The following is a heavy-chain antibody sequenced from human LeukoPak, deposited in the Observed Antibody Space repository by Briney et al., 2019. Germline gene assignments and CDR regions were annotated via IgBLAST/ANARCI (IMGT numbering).Heavy chain of an antibody. D-gene: IGHD5-12*01. V-gene: IGHV3-30*02. CDR3: AKDGGYDLGYYYYYYMDV. J-gene: IGHJ6*03. CDR1: GFTFSSYG. Sequence: GGSLRLSCAASGFTFSSYGMHWVRQAPGKGLEWVAFIRYDGSNKYYADSVKGRFTISRDNSKNTLYLQMNSLRAEDTAVYYCAKDGGYDLGYYYYYYMDVWGKGTTVTISS. CDR2: IRYDGSNK.